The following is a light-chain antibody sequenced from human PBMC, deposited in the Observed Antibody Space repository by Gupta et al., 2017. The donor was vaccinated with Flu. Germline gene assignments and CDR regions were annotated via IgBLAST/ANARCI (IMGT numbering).Light chain of an antibody. CDR2: DAS. CDR3: QQRSNWPLT. Sequence: EILLTQSPPTLSFSPGERATLSCRASQSVSSYLAWYQQKPGQAPRLLIYDASNRATGIPARFSGSGSGTDFTLTISSLEPEDFAVYYCQQRSNWPLTFGGRTKVEIK. CDR1: QSVSSY. J-gene: IGKJ4*01. V-gene: IGKV3-11*01.